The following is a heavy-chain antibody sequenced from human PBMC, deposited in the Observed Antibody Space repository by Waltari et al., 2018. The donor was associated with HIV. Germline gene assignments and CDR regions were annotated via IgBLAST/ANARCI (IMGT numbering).Heavy chain of an antibody. CDR1: GCPPASRSYC. Sequence: QMQLQESGAGLVAPSATLSLTCTVSGCPPASRSYCWGWIRQPPGKGLEWIGSSSYSGSTYYNPSLKSRVTISVDTSKDQFSLKLSSVTAADTAVYYCARLTIIAVAGSFDYWGQGTLVTVSS. CDR2: SSYSGST. CDR3: ARLTIIAVAGSFDY. V-gene: IGHV4-39*01. J-gene: IGHJ4*02. D-gene: IGHD6-19*01.